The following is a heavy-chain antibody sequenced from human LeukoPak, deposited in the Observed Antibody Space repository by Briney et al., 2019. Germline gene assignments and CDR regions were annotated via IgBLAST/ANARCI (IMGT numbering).Heavy chain of an antibody. D-gene: IGHD6-13*01. V-gene: IGHV1-69*13. CDR3: ASLSKGIAAAGQLDY. CDR1: GGTFSSYA. J-gene: IGHJ4*02. Sequence: GASVKVSCKASGGTFSSYAISWVRQAPGQGLEWMGGIIPIFGTANYAQKFQGRVTITADESTSTAYMELSSLRSEDTAVYYCASLSKGIAAAGQLDYWGQGTLVTVSS. CDR2: IIPIFGTA.